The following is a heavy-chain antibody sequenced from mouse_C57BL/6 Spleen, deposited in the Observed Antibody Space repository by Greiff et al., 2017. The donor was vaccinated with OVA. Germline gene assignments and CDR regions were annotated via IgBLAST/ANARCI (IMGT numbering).Heavy chain of an antibody. D-gene: IGHD2-1*01. J-gene: IGHJ2*01. CDR3: AKGAYGNFPYFDY. V-gene: IGHV3-8*01. Sequence: EVQGVESGPGLAKPSQTLSLTCSVTGYSITSDYWNWIRKFPGNKLEYMGYISYSGSTYYNPSLKSRISITRDTSKNQYYLQLNSVTTEDTATYYCAKGAYGNFPYFDYWGQGTTLTVSS. CDR2: ISYSGST. CDR1: GYSITSDY.